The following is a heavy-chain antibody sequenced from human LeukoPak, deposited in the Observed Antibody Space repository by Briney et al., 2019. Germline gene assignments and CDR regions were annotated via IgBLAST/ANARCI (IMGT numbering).Heavy chain of an antibody. CDR3: ARDFGDYLHLGFDY. J-gene: IGHJ4*02. Sequence: ASVKVSCKASGYTFTSYGISWVRQAPGQGLEWMGWISAYNGNTNYAQKLQGRVTMTTDTSTSTAYMELRSLRSDDTAVYYCARDFGDYLHLGFDYWGQGTLVTVSS. V-gene: IGHV1-18*01. D-gene: IGHD4-17*01. CDR2: ISAYNGNT. CDR1: GYTFTSYG.